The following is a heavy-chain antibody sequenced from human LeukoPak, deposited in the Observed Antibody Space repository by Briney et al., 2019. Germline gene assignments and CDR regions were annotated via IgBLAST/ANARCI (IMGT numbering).Heavy chain of an antibody. V-gene: IGHV1-69*13. CDR3: ARSGGVSVVTGYYYYGMDV. J-gene: IGHJ6*02. Sequence: ASVKVSCKASGGTFSSYAISWVRQAPGQGLEWIGGIIPIFGTANYAQKFQGRVTITADESTSTAYMELSSLRSEDTAVYYCARSGGVSVVTGYYYYGMDVWGQGTTVTVSS. D-gene: IGHD4-23*01. CDR1: GGTFSSYA. CDR2: IIPIFGTA.